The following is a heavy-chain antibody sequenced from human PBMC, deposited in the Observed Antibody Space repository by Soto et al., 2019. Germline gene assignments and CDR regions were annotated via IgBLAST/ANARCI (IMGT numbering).Heavy chain of an antibody. J-gene: IGHJ3*02. D-gene: IGHD4-17*01. CDR3: AHPRGYGVFDAYDI. CDR2: ISGSGDYT. Sequence: GGSLRLSCAASGFTFSTYAMSWVRQAPGKGLEWVSAISGSGDYTYNADSVKGRFTIPRDNPMNALYLQMNSLRIEDTAVYYCAHPRGYGVFDAYDIWGQGTMVTVSS. V-gene: IGHV3-23*01. CDR1: GFTFSTYA.